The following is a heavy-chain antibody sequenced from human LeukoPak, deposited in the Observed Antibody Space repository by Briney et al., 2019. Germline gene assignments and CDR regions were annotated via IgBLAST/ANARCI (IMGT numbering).Heavy chain of an antibody. CDR1: GGSISSHY. J-gene: IGHJ4*02. CDR3: ARETYYYGSGSYYTFDY. D-gene: IGHD3-10*01. Sequence: SETLSLTCTVSGGSISSHYWSWIRQPPGKGLEWIGYIYYSGSTNYNPSLKSRVTISVDTSKNQFSLKLSSVTAADTAVYYCARETYYYGSGSYYTFDYWGQGTLVTVSS. V-gene: IGHV4-59*11. CDR2: IYYSGST.